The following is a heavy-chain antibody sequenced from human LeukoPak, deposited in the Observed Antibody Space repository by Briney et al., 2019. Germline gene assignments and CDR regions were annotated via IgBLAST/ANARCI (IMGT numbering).Heavy chain of an antibody. CDR2: IYTSGST. CDR3: ASTYYYDSSGYYSYFQH. D-gene: IGHD3-22*01. CDR1: GGSISSGSYY. V-gene: IGHV4-61*09. Sequence: PSETLSLTCTVSGGSISSGSYYWSWIRQPAGKGLEWIGHIYTSGSTNYNPSLKGRVTISVDTSKNQFSLKLSSVTAADTAVYYCASTYYYDSSGYYSYFQHWGQGTLVTVSS. J-gene: IGHJ1*01.